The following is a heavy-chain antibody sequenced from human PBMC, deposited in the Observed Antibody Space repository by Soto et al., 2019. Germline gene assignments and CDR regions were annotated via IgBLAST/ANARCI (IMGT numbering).Heavy chain of an antibody. Sequence: PGGSLRLSCAASGFTFSGSAMHWVRQASGKGLEWVGRIRSKANSYATAYAASVKGRFTISRDDSKNTAYLQMNSLKTEDTAVYYCTKGYCSGGSCYPDHYYYYYYMDVWGKGTTVTVSS. CDR1: GFTFSGSA. CDR2: IRSKANSYAT. V-gene: IGHV3-73*01. CDR3: TKGYCSGGSCYPDHYYYYYYMDV. J-gene: IGHJ6*03. D-gene: IGHD2-15*01.